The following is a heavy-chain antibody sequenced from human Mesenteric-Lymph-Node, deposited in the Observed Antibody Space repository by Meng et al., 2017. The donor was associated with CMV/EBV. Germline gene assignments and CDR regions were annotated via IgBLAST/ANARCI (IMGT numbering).Heavy chain of an antibody. J-gene: IGHJ5*02. V-gene: IGHV1-69*02. D-gene: IGHD6-13*01. CDR1: GGTFSSYT. Sequence: QVQLVQSGAEVKKPGSSVKVSCKASGGTFSSYTISWVRQAPGQGLEWMGRIIRILGIANYAQKFQGRVTITADKSTSTAYMELSSLRSEDTAVYYCAGGIAAAGSRWFDPWGQGTLVTVSS. CDR2: IIRILGIA. CDR3: AGGIAAAGSRWFDP.